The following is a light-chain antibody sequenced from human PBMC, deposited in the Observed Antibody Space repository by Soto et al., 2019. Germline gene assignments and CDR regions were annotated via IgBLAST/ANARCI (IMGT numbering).Light chain of an antibody. CDR2: WGS. CDR3: QQYESTPPT. Sequence: DIVMTQSPDSLAVSLGERATINCKSSQSVLYSSNNKNYLAWYQQRPGQPPKLLIYWGSTRESGVPDRFIGSGSGTDYTLTITSLQAEDVAVYYCQQYESTPPTFGQGTNLEIK. V-gene: IGKV4-1*01. CDR1: QSVLYSSNNKNY. J-gene: IGKJ2*01.